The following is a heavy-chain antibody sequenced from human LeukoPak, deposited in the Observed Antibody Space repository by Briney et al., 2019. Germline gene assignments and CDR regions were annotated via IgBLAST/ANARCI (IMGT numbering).Heavy chain of an antibody. CDR2: INRDGTEK. V-gene: IGHV3-7*01. CDR3: ARDKKTDDYGDYWPWVVDY. CDR1: GFNFSDSR. Sequence: GGSLRLSCATSGFNFSDSRMTWVRQAPGKGLQWVANINRDGTEKHFLDSVEGRFTISRDNAKNSLYLQMNSLRAEDTAVYYCARDKKTDDYGDYWPWVVDYWGQGTLVTVSS. D-gene: IGHD4-17*01. J-gene: IGHJ4*02.